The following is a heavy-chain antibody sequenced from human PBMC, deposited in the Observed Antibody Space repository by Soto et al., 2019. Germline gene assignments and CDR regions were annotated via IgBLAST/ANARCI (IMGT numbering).Heavy chain of an antibody. D-gene: IGHD2-15*01. CDR1: GFSVRDYS. CDR2: IDLSGTTT. J-gene: IGHJ4*02. Sequence: GGSLRLSCAAYGFSVRDYSMNWVRQAPGKGLEWVAFIDLSGTTTYYRDSVTGRFTIFKDKSMNTVYLQMDRLTVEDAAVYYCTKDRVPDGIYSFDYWGQGALVTVSS. V-gene: IGHV3-23*03. CDR3: TKDRVPDGIYSFDY.